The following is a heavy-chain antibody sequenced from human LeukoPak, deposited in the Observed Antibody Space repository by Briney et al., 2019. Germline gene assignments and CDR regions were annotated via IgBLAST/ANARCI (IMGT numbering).Heavy chain of an antibody. D-gene: IGHD7-27*01. CDR2: ISGSGGST. Sequence: GGSLRLSCAASGFTFSIYSMNWVRQAPGKGLEWVSAISGSGGSTYYADSVKGRFTISRDNSKNTLYLQMNSLRAEDTAVYYCAKGPNWGDHWYFDLWGRGTLVTVSS. CDR3: AKGPNWGDHWYFDL. J-gene: IGHJ2*01. V-gene: IGHV3-23*01. CDR1: GFTFSIYS.